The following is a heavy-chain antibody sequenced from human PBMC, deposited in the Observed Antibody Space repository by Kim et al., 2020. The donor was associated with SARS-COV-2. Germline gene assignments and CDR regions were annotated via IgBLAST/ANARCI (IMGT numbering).Heavy chain of an antibody. J-gene: IGHJ6*02. Sequence: SETPSLTCAVYGGSFSGYYWSWIRQPPGKGLEWIGEINHSGSTNYNPSLKSRVTISVDTSKNQFSLKLSSVTAADTAVYYCARGNPITTFYYYYGMDVWGRGTTVTVSS. D-gene: IGHD4-4*01. CDR3: ARGNPITTFYYYYGMDV. CDR2: INHSGST. V-gene: IGHV4-34*01. CDR1: GGSFSGYY.